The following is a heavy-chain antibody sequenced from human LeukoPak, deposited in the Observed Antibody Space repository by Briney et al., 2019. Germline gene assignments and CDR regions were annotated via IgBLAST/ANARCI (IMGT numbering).Heavy chain of an antibody. D-gene: IGHD6-13*01. Sequence: GGSLRLSCAASGFTFSDYYMSWIRQAPGKGLEWVSYISSSGSIIYYADSVKGRFTISRDNAKNSLYLQMNSLRAEDTAVYYCARADLAAAGTYYMDVWGKGTTVTVSS. CDR1: GFTFSDYY. CDR2: ISSSGSII. J-gene: IGHJ6*03. V-gene: IGHV3-11*04. CDR3: ARADLAAAGTYYMDV.